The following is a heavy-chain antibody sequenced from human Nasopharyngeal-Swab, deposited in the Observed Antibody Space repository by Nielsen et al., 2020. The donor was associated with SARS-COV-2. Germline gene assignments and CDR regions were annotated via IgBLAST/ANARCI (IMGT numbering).Heavy chain of an antibody. D-gene: IGHD2-15*01. CDR2: ISTDGSGT. V-gene: IGHV3-74*01. CDR3: ARREGFCSGGTCYLDY. J-gene: IGHJ4*02. Sequence: SLNISCSASGFTFSSYWMHWLRQLPGKGLVWVSRISTDGSGTNYEDSEKGRFTVSRDNAKNTLYLQMNSLRAEDTAVYYCARREGFCSGGTCYLDYWGQGTLVTVSS. CDR1: GFTFSSYW.